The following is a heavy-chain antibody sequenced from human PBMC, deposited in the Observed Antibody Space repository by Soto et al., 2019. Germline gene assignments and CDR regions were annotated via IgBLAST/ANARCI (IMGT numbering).Heavy chain of an antibody. J-gene: IGHJ4*02. CDR3: ARAYYGDYPYFDY. Sequence: VKVSCKASGYTFTSYDINWVRQATGQGLEWMGWMNPNSGNTGYAQKFQGRVTMTRNTSISTAYMELSSLRSADTAVYFCARAYYGDYPYFDYWGQGALVTVSS. CDR1: GYTFTSYD. CDR2: MNPNSGNT. D-gene: IGHD4-17*01. V-gene: IGHV1-8*01.